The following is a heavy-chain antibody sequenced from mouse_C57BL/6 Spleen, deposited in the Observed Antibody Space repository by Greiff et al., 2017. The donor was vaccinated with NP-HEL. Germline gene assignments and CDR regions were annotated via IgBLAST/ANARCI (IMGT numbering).Heavy chain of an antibody. D-gene: IGHD2-1*01. CDR2: IYPRSGNN. J-gene: IGHJ3*01. Sequence: QVQLQQSGAELARPGASVKLSCKASGYTFTSYGISWVKQRTGQGLEWIGEIYPRSGNNYYNEKFKGKATLTADKSSSTAYMELRSLTSEDSAVYFCASQDDIYYVEAYWGQGTLVTVSA. CDR3: ASQDDIYYVEAY. CDR1: GYTFTSYG. V-gene: IGHV1-81*01.